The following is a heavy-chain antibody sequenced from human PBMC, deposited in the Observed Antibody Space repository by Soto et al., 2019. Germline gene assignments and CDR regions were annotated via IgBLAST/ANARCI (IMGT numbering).Heavy chain of an antibody. Sequence: ASVKVSCKASGYTFTSYAMHWVRQAPGQRLEWMGWINAGNGNTKYSQKFQGRVTITRDTSASTAYMELSSLRSEDTAVYYCARDLMGTWFADIWGQGTMVTVSS. CDR1: GYTFTSYA. J-gene: IGHJ3*02. D-gene: IGHD3-22*01. CDR2: INAGNGNT. CDR3: ARDLMGTWFADI. V-gene: IGHV1-3*01.